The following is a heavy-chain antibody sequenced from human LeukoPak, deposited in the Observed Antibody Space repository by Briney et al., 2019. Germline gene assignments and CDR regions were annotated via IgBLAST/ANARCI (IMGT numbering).Heavy chain of an antibody. V-gene: IGHV4-61*02. CDR3: ARATLATYYDFWSGSDYFDY. Sequence: SETLSLTCTVSGGSISSSSYYWSWIRQPAGKGLEWIGRIYASGSTNYNPSFKSRVTMSLDTSKNQFSLKLSSVTAADTAVYYCARATLATYYDFWSGSDYFDYWGQGTLVTVSS. CDR2: IYASGST. D-gene: IGHD3-3*01. J-gene: IGHJ4*02. CDR1: GGSISSSSYY.